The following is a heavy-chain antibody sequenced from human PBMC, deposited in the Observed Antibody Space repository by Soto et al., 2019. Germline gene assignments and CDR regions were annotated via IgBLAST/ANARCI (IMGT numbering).Heavy chain of an antibody. V-gene: IGHV4-34*01. CDR2: INHSGST. J-gene: IGHJ4*02. CDR1: GGSFSGYY. D-gene: IGHD5-18*01. CDR3: ARGRRIQLWLGYYFDY. Sequence: PSETLSLTCAVYGGSFSGYYWSWIRQPPGKGLEWIGEINHSGSTNYNPSLKSRVTISVDTSKNQFSLKLSSVTAADTAVYYCARGRRIQLWLGYYFDYWGQGTLVTVSS.